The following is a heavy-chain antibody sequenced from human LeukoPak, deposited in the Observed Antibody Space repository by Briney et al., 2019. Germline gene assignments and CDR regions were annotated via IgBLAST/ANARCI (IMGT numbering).Heavy chain of an antibody. CDR1: GYTFTTYA. V-gene: IGHV1-3*01. CDR2: INGGNGNT. Sequence: GASVKVSCKASGYTFTTYAMHWVRQAPGQRLEWMGWINGGNGNTKYSQKFQGRVTITRETSASTAYMELRSLRSEDTAVYYCARESYDILTGHSDYNGIDVWGKGTTVTVSS. J-gene: IGHJ6*04. D-gene: IGHD3-9*01. CDR3: ARESYDILTGHSDYNGIDV.